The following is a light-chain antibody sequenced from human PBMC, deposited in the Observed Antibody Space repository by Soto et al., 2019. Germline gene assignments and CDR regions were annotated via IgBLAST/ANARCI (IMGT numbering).Light chain of an antibody. CDR2: DAS. Sequence: ETVLTQSPATLSLSPGERATLSCRASQNVNRYVAWYQQKPGQAPRLLIYDASTRAAGVLARFSGSGSGTDFSLSISSLEPEDFAVYYCQEHNSFGGGTKVEIK. V-gene: IGKV3-11*01. CDR1: QNVNRY. J-gene: IGKJ4*01. CDR3: QEHNS.